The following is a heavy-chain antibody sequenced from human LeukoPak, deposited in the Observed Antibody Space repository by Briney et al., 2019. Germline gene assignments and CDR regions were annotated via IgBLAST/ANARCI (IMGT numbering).Heavy chain of an antibody. CDR2: IYHSGST. V-gene: IGHV4-30-2*01. Sequence: PSETLSLTCTVSGGSISSGGYYWSWIRQPPGKGLEWIGYIYHSGSTYYNPSLKSRVTISVDRSKNQFSLKLSSVTAADTAVYYCARAHYYGSGMGYGMDVWGQGTTVTVSS. CDR1: GGSISSGGYY. D-gene: IGHD3-10*01. CDR3: ARAHYYGSGMGYGMDV. J-gene: IGHJ6*02.